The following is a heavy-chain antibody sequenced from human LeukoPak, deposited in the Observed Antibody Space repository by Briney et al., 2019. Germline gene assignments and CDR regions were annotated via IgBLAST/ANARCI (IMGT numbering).Heavy chain of an antibody. J-gene: IGHJ6*03. D-gene: IGHD3-10*01. CDR3: ASSTPLYCGTGKGYMDV. V-gene: IGHV4-61*02. CDR1: GGSISSGSYY. CDR2: IYTSGST. Sequence: PSQTLSLTCTVSGGSISSGSYYWSWIRQPAGKGLEWIGRIYTSGSTNYNPSLKSRVTISVDTSKNQFSLKLSSVTAADTAVYYCASSTPLYCGTGKGYMDVWGKGTTVTVSS.